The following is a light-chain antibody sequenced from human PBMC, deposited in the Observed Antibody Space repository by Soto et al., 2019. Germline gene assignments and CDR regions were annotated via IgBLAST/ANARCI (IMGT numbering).Light chain of an antibody. J-gene: IGLJ1*01. CDR2: DVS. CDR3: CSYAGRDTLYV. CDR1: SSDVGGYNY. Sequence: QSALTRPPSATGAAGQAVTISCTGTSSDVGGYNYVSWYQQHPGKAPKLMLFDVSKRPSGVPDRFSGSKSGNTASLTISGLQAEDEADYYCCSYAGRDTLYVFGSGTKVTVL. V-gene: IGLV2-8*01.